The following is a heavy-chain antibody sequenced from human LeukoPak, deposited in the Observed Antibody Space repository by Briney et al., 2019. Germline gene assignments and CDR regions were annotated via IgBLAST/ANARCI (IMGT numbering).Heavy chain of an antibody. CDR3: ARDLVTVTKGFDI. CDR1: GDSFSSHY. V-gene: IGHV4-59*11. D-gene: IGHD4-17*01. Sequence: SETLSLTCVVSGDSFSSHYWTWIRQPPGRGLEWIGYISYIGTTNYNPSLKSRVTISIDTSKNQFSLKLSSVTTADTAVYYCARDLVTVTKGFDIWGLGTMVSVSS. CDR2: ISYIGTT. J-gene: IGHJ3*02.